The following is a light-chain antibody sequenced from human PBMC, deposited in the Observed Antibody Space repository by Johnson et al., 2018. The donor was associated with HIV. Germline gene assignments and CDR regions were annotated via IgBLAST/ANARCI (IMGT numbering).Light chain of an antibody. CDR3: GTWDSSLSAYA. J-gene: IGLJ1*01. CDR2: DNN. V-gene: IGLV1-51*01. CDR1: SSNIGNND. Sequence: QSVLTQAPSVSAAPGQKVTISCSGSSSNIGNNDVSWYQQLPGTAPKVLIYDNNKRPSGIPDRFSGSKSGTSATLGITGLQTGDEADYYCGTWDSSLSAYAFGTGNKVTGL.